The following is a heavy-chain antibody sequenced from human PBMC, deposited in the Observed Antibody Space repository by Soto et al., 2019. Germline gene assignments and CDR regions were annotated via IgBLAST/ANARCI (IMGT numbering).Heavy chain of an antibody. CDR3: ARVGPDYYGSGSYYYYYGMDV. V-gene: IGHV4-4*02. Sequence: PSETLSLTCAVSGDSISSVNWWSWVRQSPGQGLEWIGDIYHTGITNYNPSLQSRVTISVDKSKNQFSLKLSSVTAADTAVYYCARVGPDYYGSGSYYYYYGMDVWGQGTTVTVSS. D-gene: IGHD3-10*01. J-gene: IGHJ6*02. CDR2: IYHTGIT. CDR1: GDSISSVNW.